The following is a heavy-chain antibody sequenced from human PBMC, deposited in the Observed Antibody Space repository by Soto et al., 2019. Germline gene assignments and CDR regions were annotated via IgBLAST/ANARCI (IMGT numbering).Heavy chain of an antibody. V-gene: IGHV3-21*01. J-gene: IGHJ4*02. CDR2: ISSSSYI. CDR3: ARGRFLEWLFHY. CDR1: GFSSNSYS. D-gene: IGHD3-3*01. Sequence: PGGSLRLSCAPSGFSSNSYSMNWDRQAPGKGLEWVSSISSSSYIYYADSVKGRFTISRDNAKNSLYLQMNSLRAEDTAVYYCARGRFLEWLFHYWGRGTLVTVSS.